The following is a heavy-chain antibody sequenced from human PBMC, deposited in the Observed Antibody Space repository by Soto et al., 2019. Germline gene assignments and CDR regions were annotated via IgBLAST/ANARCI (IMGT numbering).Heavy chain of an antibody. CDR2: IYYSGGT. CDR3: ARHFSHFLTDTNWFDP. V-gene: IGHV4-39*01. J-gene: IGHJ5*02. CDR1: GGSISSTSYH. Sequence: QLQLQESGPGLVKPSETLSLTCTVSGGSISSTSYHWGWIRQPPGKGLEWIATIYYSGGTYYNPSLKSRATISVDTSKNQFSLRLSSVTAADTAVYYCARHFSHFLTDTNWFDPWGQGTLVSVSS. D-gene: IGHD3-9*01.